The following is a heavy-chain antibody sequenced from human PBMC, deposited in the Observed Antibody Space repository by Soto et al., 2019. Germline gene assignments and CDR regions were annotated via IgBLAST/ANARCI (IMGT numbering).Heavy chain of an antibody. J-gene: IGHJ6*02. CDR3: ARVWWELPYYYYGMDV. V-gene: IGHV6-1*01. Sequence: SQTLSLTCAISGDSVSSNSAAWNWIRQSPSRGLEWLGRTYYGSKWYNDYAVSVKSRITINPDTSKNQFSLQLNSVTPEDTAVYYCARVWWELPYYYYGMDVWGQGTTVTVSS. CDR1: GDSVSSNSAA. CDR2: TYYGSKWYN. D-gene: IGHD1-26*01.